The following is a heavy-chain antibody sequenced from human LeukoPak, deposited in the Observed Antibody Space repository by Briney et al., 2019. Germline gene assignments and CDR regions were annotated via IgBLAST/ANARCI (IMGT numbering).Heavy chain of an antibody. V-gene: IGHV4-59*08. CDR3: ARLKYYYYGMDV. CDR2: IYYSGST. Sequence: SETLSLTCTVSGGSISSYYWSWIRQPPGKGLEWIGYIYYSGSTNYNPPLKSRVTISVDTSKNQFSLKLSSVTAADTAVYYCARLKYYYYGMDVWGQGTTVTVSS. J-gene: IGHJ6*02. CDR1: GGSISSYY.